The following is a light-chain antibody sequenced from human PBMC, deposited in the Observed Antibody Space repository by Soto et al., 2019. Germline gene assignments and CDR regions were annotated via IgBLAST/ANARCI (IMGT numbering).Light chain of an antibody. CDR2: GAS. J-gene: IGKJ2*01. Sequence: EIVMTQSPATLSVSPGERATLSCRASQSVSSNLAWYQQKPGQAPRLLIYGASTRATGIPARFSGSGSGTEFTLTISSRQSEDFAVYDCQQYNNWPPMYTFGQGTKLEIK. V-gene: IGKV3-15*01. CDR1: QSVSSN. CDR3: QQYNNWPPMYT.